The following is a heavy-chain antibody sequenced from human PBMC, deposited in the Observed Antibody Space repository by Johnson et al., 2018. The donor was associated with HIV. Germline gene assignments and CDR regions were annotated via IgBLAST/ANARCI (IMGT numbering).Heavy chain of an antibody. CDR3: AKDKGAAAGYDAFDI. CDR2: ISWNSGSI. CDR1: GFTFDDYA. V-gene: IGHV3-9*01. Sequence: VQLVESGGGLVQPGGSLRLSCAASGFTFDDYAMHWVRQAPGKGLEWVSGISWNSGSIGYADSVKGRFTISRDNAKNSLYLQMNSLRAEDTALYYCAKDKGAAAGYDAFDIWGQGTMVTVSS. D-gene: IGHD6-13*01. J-gene: IGHJ3*02.